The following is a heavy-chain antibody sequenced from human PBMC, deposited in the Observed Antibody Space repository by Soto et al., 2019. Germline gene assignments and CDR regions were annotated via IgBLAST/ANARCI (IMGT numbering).Heavy chain of an antibody. V-gene: IGHV3-21*01. J-gene: IGHJ4*02. CDR2: ISSSSSYI. CDR3: ARGSMVRGVPFDY. Sequence: GGSLRLSCAASGFTFSSYSMNWVRQAPGKGLEWVSSISSSSSYIYYADSVKGRFTISRDNAKNSLYLQMNSLRAEDGAVYYCARGSMVRGVPFDYWGQGTLVTVSS. CDR1: GFTFSSYS. D-gene: IGHD3-10*01.